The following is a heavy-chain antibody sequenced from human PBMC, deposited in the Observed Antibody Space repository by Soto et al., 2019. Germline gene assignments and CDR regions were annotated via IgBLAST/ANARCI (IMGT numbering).Heavy chain of an antibody. CDR3: ARRKERSGPYYLDL. Sequence: ASVKVSCKPSGYPFSNCGITWVRQAPGQPLEWLGWISLYSDGTNYAQKFQGRVSMTTDTSISTAYLELSSLRSDDSAVYFCARRKERSGPYYLDLWGQGTQVTVSS. CDR1: GYPFSNCG. D-gene: IGHD6-25*01. V-gene: IGHV1-18*01. J-gene: IGHJ4*02. CDR2: ISLYSDGT.